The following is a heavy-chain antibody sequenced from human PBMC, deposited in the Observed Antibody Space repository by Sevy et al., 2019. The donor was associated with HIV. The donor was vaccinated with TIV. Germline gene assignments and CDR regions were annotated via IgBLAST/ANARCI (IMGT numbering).Heavy chain of an antibody. CDR3: AKVDVVVPVADYGMDV. CDR1: GFTFTIYA. D-gene: IGHD2-2*01. V-gene: IGHV3-23*01. CDR2: ISRSGGST. J-gene: IGHJ6*02. Sequence: GGSLRLSCAASGFTFTIYAMTWVRQAPGRGLEWVSSISRSGGSTYYADSVKGRFTISRDNSKNTLYLQMNRLRAEDTAVYYCAKVDVVVPVADYGMDVWGQGTTVTVSS.